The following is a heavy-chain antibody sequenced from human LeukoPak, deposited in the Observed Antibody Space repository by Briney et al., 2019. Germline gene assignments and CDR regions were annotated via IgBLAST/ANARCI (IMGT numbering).Heavy chain of an antibody. V-gene: IGHV3-64*01. Sequence: GGSLRLSCAASGFTFSSYAMHWVRQAPGKGLEYVSAISSNGGSTYYANSVKGRFTISRDDSKSIAYLQMDSLKADDTAVYYCARDCSGGGCFYYFDYWGQGTLVTVSS. J-gene: IGHJ4*02. D-gene: IGHD2-15*01. CDR2: ISSNGGST. CDR1: GFTFSSYA. CDR3: ARDCSGGGCFYYFDY.